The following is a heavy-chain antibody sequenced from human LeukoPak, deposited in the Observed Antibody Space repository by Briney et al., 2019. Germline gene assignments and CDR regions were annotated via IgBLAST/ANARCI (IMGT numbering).Heavy chain of an antibody. CDR2: ITATGANT. V-gene: IGHV3-23*01. CDR1: GFTFSGYS. CDR3: ANCRPESSGCADY. J-gene: IGHJ4*02. D-gene: IGHD6-19*01. Sequence: GGSLRLSCAASGFTFSGYSITWVRQAPGKGLEWVSSITATGANTYYADSVKGRFTISRDNSKNTVFLQMDSLRPGDTAVYYCANCRPESSGCADYWDQGTRVTVSS.